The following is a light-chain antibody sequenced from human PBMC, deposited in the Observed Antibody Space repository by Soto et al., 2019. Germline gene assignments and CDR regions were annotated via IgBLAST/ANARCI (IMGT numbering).Light chain of an antibody. CDR1: QSINSW. CDR3: QHYNSFPT. Sequence: DIQMTQSPSTLSASVGDRVTITCRASQSINSWLAWYPQKPGKAPKLLIYKASSLECGVPSRFSGSGSGTEFTLTISSLQPDDFATYYCQHYNSFPTFGQGTKVEIK. CDR2: KAS. J-gene: IGKJ1*01. V-gene: IGKV1-5*03.